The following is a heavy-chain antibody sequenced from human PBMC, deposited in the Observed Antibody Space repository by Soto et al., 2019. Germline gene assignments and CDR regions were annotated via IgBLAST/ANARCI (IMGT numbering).Heavy chain of an antibody. Sequence: GGSLRLSCAASGFTFSSYGMHWVRQAPGKGLEWVAVISYDGSNKYYADSVKGRFTISRDNSKNTLYLQMNSLRAEDTAVYYCAKGQSGSYSGMDVWGQGTTVTVSS. J-gene: IGHJ6*02. CDR2: ISYDGSNK. CDR1: GFTFSSYG. V-gene: IGHV3-30*18. CDR3: AKGQSGSYSGMDV. D-gene: IGHD1-26*01.